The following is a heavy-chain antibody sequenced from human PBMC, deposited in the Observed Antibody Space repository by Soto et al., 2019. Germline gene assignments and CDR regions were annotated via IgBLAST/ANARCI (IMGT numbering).Heavy chain of an antibody. D-gene: IGHD5-18*01. CDR1: GYTFTNND. CDR2: MNPGSGDT. J-gene: IGHJ5*02. V-gene: IGHV1-8*02. Sequence: QVQLVQSGAEVKKPGASVKVSCKASGYTFTNNDVSWVRQATGQGLEWMGWMNPGSGDTGYAQKFQGRVTMTRDISIATAYMELNSLTYADTAIYYCARMESFGSLNCFDPWGQGTLVTVSS. CDR3: ARMESFGSLNCFDP.